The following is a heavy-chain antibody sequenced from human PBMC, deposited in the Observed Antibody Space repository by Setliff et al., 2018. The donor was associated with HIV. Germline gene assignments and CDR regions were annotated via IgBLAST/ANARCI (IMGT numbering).Heavy chain of an antibody. V-gene: IGHV4-38-2*02. CDR3: ARSPPGIAVAGLLDY. CDR1: GYSISSGYY. D-gene: IGHD6-19*01. J-gene: IGHJ4*02. Sequence: SETLSLTCTVSGYSISSGYYWGWIRQPPGKGLEWIGSIYHSGSTYYNPSLKSRVTISVDTSKNQFSLKLSSVTAADTAVYYCARSPPGIAVAGLLDYWGQGTLVTVSS. CDR2: IYHSGST.